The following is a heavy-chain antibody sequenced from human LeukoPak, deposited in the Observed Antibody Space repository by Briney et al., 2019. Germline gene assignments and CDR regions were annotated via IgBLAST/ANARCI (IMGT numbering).Heavy chain of an antibody. D-gene: IGHD6-6*01. J-gene: IGHJ4*02. CDR1: GFTFSTYW. Sequence: GGSLRLSCAASGFTFSTYWMSWVRQAPGKGLEWVANIKQDGSEKCYVDSVKGRFTISRDNPKNTQYLEMNSLKAEDTAVYYCARVRAAHYYDYWGQGTLVTVSS. V-gene: IGHV3-7*01. CDR3: ARVRAAHYYDY. CDR2: IKQDGSEK.